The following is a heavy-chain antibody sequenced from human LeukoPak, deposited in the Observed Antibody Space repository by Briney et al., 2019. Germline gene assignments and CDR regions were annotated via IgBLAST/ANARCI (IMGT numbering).Heavy chain of an antibody. Sequence: PGGSLRLSCAASGFTFSSYAMSWVRQAPGKGLEWVANIKEDGSEKYYVDSVEGRFTISRDNAQNSVCLHMNSLTAEDTALYYCARDWVAGVPFDAFDIWGQGTMVSVSS. CDR3: ARDWVAGVPFDAFDI. D-gene: IGHD3-10*01. V-gene: IGHV3-7*03. J-gene: IGHJ3*02. CDR2: IKEDGSEK. CDR1: GFTFSSYA.